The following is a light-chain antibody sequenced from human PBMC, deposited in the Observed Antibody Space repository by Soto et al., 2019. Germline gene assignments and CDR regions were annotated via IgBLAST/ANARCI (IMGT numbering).Light chain of an antibody. V-gene: IGLV2-14*01. J-gene: IGLJ1*01. CDR1: SSDVGGYKF. Sequence: QSALTQPASVSGSPGQSITISCTGFSSDVGGYKFVSWYQQHPGKAPKVIIYDVSNRPSGVSFRFSGSKSGNTASLTISGLQADDDADYYCSSYTSSRGVFGTGTKLTVL. CDR2: DVS. CDR3: SSYTSSRGV.